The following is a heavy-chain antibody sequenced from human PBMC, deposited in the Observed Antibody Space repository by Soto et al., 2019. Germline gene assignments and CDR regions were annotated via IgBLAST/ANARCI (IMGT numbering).Heavy chain of an antibody. CDR2: IYWDDDK. CDR1: AFSLSTSGVG. D-gene: IGHD3-10*01. Sequence: QITLKESGPTLVKPTQTLTLTCTCSAFSLSTSGVGVGWIRQPPGKALEWLALIYWDDDKRYSPSLKSRHTITKDTSKNQVVLTMTNMDPVDTATYYCAHVLCFGELSWFDPWRQGTLVTVSS. CDR3: AHVLCFGELSWFDP. J-gene: IGHJ5*02. V-gene: IGHV2-5*02.